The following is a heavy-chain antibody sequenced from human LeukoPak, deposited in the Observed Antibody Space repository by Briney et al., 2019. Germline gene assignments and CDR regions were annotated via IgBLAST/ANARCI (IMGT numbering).Heavy chain of an antibody. CDR3: ARDKWELLQLDY. D-gene: IGHD1-26*01. V-gene: IGHV1-8*01. CDR1: GYTLTSYD. Sequence: ASVKVSCKASGYTLTSYDINWVRQATGQGLEWMGWMNPNSGNTGYAQKFQGRVTMTRNTSISTAYMELSSLRSEDTAVYYCARDKWELLQLDYWGQGTLVTVSS. J-gene: IGHJ4*02. CDR2: MNPNSGNT.